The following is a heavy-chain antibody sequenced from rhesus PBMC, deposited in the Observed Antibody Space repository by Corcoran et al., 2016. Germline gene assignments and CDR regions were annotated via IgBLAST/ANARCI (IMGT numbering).Heavy chain of an antibody. Sequence: QLQLQESGPGLGKPSETLSLTCAVSGGSISSIYWSGIRQSPGKGLEWIGRISGRGGSTDYNPSLKSRVTISTDPSKNQFSLKLSSVTAADTAVYYCARELNTVTTQTHFDYWGQGVLVTVSS. CDR2: ISGRGGST. CDR1: GGSISSIY. J-gene: IGHJ4*01. D-gene: IGHD4-23*01. CDR3: ARELNTVTTQTHFDY. V-gene: IGHV4-173*01.